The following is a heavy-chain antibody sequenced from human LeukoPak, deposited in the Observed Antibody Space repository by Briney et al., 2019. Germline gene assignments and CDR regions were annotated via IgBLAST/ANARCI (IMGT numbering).Heavy chain of an antibody. Sequence: SVKVSCKASGFTFSTSAMQWVRQARGQRLEWIGWIVVGSGDTNYAQKFQERVTITRDLSPDTVYMELSRLRSDDTAVYYCAAGMGATRDYYYYMDVWGKGTTVTISS. CDR2: IVVGSGDT. CDR3: AAGMGATRDYYYYMDV. V-gene: IGHV1-58*02. CDR1: GFTFSTSA. J-gene: IGHJ6*03. D-gene: IGHD1-26*01.